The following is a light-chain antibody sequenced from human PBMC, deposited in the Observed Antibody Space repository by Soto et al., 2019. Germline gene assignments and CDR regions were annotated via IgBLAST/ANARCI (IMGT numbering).Light chain of an antibody. J-gene: IGKJ1*01. V-gene: IGKV3-20*01. CDR2: GAS. CDR1: QSVSSSY. Sequence: EIVLTQSPGTQSSSPGDRATLSSRASQSVSSSYLAWYQQKPGQAPRLLIYGASSRATGIPDRFSGGGSGTDFTLTISRLEPEDFAVYYCQQYGSSPGTFGQGTKVDIK. CDR3: QQYGSSPGT.